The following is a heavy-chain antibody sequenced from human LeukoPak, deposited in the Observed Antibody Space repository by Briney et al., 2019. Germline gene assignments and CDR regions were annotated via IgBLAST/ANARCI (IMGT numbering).Heavy chain of an antibody. J-gene: IGHJ6*03. CDR1: GFTFSSYS. CDR2: ISSSSSYI. V-gene: IGHV3-21*01. CDR3: AREAVTYYYYMDV. D-gene: IGHD2-21*02. Sequence: PGGSLRLSCAASGFTFSSYSMNWVRQAPGKGLEWVSSISSSSSYIYYADSVKGRFTISRDNAKNSLYLQMNSLRAEDTAVYYCAREAVTYYYYMDVWGKGTTVTDSS.